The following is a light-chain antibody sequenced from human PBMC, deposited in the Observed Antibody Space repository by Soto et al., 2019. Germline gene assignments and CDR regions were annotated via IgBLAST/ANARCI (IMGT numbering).Light chain of an antibody. CDR3: QQYGSSGT. J-gene: IGKJ1*01. CDR2: GAS. V-gene: IGKV3-20*01. CDR1: QSVTNNY. Sequence: SVLTQSPGTLSLSPGERATLSCRATQSVTNNYLAWYQQKPGQAPRLLIYGASNRATGIPDRFSGSGSGTAFTLTISRLEPEDFAVYYCQQYGSSGTFGQGTKVEIK.